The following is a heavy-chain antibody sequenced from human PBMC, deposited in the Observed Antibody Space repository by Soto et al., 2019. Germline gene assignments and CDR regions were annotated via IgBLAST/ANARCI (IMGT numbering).Heavy chain of an antibody. D-gene: IGHD2-15*01. V-gene: IGHV1-3*01. J-gene: IGHJ4*02. CDR1: GNTVPNYA. Sequence: DSVKVSCKASGNTVPNYAIHWVRQAPGQRLEWMGWINAGNGNTKYSQKFQGRVTITRDTSASTAYMELSSLRSEDTAVYYCARDLGGWPDYWGQGTLVTVSS. CDR3: ARDLGGWPDY. CDR2: INAGNGNT.